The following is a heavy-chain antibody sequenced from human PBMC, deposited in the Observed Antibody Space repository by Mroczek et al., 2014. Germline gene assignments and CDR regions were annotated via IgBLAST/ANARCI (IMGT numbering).Heavy chain of an antibody. CDR2: ISGSVGST. D-gene: IGHD5-18*01. V-gene: IGHV3-23*01. CDR1: GFTFSNYA. Sequence: ESGGGLVQPGGSLRLSCAASGFTFSNYAMSWVRQAPGKGLEWVSGISGSVGSTFYADSVKGRFTISRDNSKNTLYLQMNSLRAEDTAVYYCDERPPTPTVIQLWLPDYVGTGTLVHRLL. CDR3: DERPPTPTVIQLWLPDY. J-gene: IGHJ4*02.